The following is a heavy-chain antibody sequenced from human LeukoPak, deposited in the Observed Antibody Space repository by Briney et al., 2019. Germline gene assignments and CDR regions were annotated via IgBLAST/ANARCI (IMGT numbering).Heavy chain of an antibody. J-gene: IGHJ6*03. V-gene: IGHV3-43*02. D-gene: IGHD5-18*01. CDR3: AKDARLIHLWSIVYYYYYMDV. CDR1: GFTFDGHA. Sequence: PGGSLRLSCAASGFTFDGHAMHWVRQAPGKGLEWVSVISGDGDRTYYAGSVKGRFTVSRDNSKTSLYLQLNSLRSEDTALYYCAKDARLIHLWSIVYYYYYMDVWGKGTAVTVSS. CDR2: ISGDGDRT.